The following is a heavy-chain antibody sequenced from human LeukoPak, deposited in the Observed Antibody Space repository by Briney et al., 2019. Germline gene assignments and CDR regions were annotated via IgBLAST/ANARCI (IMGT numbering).Heavy chain of an antibody. D-gene: IGHD5-18*01. CDR2: INPNSGGT. CDR1: GYTFTGYY. V-gene: IGHV1-2*02. CDR3: ARDRLAGYSYGYSY. J-gene: IGHJ4*02. Sequence: GASVKVSCKASGYTFTGYYMHWVRQAPGQGLEWMGWINPNSGGTNYAQKFQGRVTMTGDTPISTAYMELSRLRSDDTAVYYCARDRLAGYSYGYSYWGQGTLVTVSS.